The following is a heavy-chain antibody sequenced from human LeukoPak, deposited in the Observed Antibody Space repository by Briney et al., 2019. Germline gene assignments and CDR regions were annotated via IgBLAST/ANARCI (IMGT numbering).Heavy chain of an antibody. Sequence: GGSLRLSCAASGFTFSIYAMSWVRQAPGKGLEWVSAISGSDTGTYYADSVKGRFTISRDNSKNMLFLQMNSLRAEDTALYYCARVAEAAAFDYWGQGTLVTVSS. J-gene: IGHJ4*02. V-gene: IGHV3-23*01. CDR3: ARVAEAAAFDY. D-gene: IGHD6-13*01. CDR2: ISGSDTGT. CDR1: GFTFSIYA.